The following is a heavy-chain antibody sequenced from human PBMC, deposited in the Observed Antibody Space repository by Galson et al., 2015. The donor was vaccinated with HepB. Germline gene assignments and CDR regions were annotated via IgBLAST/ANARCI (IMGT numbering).Heavy chain of an antibody. CDR1: GFGFSNYW. CDR3: SRDRGISIFGVVTSSGLNSGDL. Sequence: SLRLSCAGSGFGFSNYWMHWVRQAPGMGLVWVSRINSDGSSTSYADSVKGRFTISRDNARNTVYLQMNSLRVEDTAMYYCSRDRGISIFGVVTSSGLNSGDLWGQGTLVTVSS. D-gene: IGHD3-3*01. V-gene: IGHV3-74*01. CDR2: INSDGSST. J-gene: IGHJ4*02.